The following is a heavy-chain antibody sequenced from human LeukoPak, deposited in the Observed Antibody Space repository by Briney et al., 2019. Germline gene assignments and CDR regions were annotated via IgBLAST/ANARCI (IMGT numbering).Heavy chain of an antibody. Sequence: GGSLRLSCAASGFTFLNSWMSWVRQAPGKGLEWMANIKPDGSQKYYVDSVKGRFTISRDNSKNTLYLQMNSLRAEDTAVYYCARDSTGYWYFDLWGRGTLVSVSS. CDR3: ARDSTGYWYFDL. J-gene: IGHJ2*01. D-gene: IGHD3-3*02. CDR1: GFTFLNSW. V-gene: IGHV3-7*03. CDR2: IKPDGSQK.